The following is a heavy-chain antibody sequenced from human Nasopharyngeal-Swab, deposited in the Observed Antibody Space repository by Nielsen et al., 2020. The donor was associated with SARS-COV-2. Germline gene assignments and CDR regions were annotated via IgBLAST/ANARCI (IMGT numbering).Heavy chain of an antibody. CDR2: ISSSSYI. V-gene: IGHV3-21*01. J-gene: IGHJ6*02. D-gene: IGHD3-3*01. CDR3: ARDGLDYDFWSAYFMDV. CDR1: GFTFNKYN. Sequence: GESLKISCAASGFTFNKYNFNWVHQAPGKGLEWVSSISSSSYIYYADSVKGRFTISRDNAKNSFSLQMNSLRAEDTAVYYCARDGLDYDFWSAYFMDVWGQGTTVTVSS.